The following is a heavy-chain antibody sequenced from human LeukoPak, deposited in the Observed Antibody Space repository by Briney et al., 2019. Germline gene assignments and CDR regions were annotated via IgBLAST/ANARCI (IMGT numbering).Heavy chain of an antibody. J-gene: IGHJ3*02. CDR2: IIPILGIA. CDR1: GGTFSSYT. CDR3: ARSSTQVVVPAADGAFDI. D-gene: IGHD2-2*01. V-gene: IGHV1-69*02. Sequence: SVKLSCKASGGTFSSYTISWVRQAPGQGLEWMGRIIPILGIANYAQKFQGRVTITADKSTSTAYMELSSLRSEDTAVYYCARSSTQVVVPAADGAFDIWGQGTMVTVSS.